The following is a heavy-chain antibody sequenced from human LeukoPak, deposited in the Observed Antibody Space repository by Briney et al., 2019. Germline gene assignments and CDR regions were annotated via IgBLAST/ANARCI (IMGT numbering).Heavy chain of an antibody. V-gene: IGHV1-58*01. CDR1: GFTFTSSA. CDR2: IVVGSGKT. CDR3: AADRLDQLSGYYDSSGLSYGY. J-gene: IGHJ4*02. D-gene: IGHD3-22*01. Sequence: SVKVSCKASGFTFTSSAVQWVRQARGQRLEWIGWIVVGSGKTNYAQKFQERVTITRDMSTSTAYMELSSLRSEDTAVYYCAADRLDQLSGYYDSSGLSYGYWGQGTLVTVSS.